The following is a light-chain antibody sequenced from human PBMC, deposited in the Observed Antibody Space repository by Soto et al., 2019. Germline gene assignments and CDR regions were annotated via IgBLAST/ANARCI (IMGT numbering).Light chain of an antibody. J-gene: IGKJ2*01. CDR1: QSVRNSY. CDR3: QQYGSSPYT. Sequence: EILLTQYPDTLSLSPGERVTLSCRASQSVRNSYLAWYQQKPGQAPRLLIYGASGRATGIPERFSGSGSGTDFTLTISRLEPEDFAVYYCQQYGSSPYTFGQGTKLEI. CDR2: GAS. V-gene: IGKV3-20*01.